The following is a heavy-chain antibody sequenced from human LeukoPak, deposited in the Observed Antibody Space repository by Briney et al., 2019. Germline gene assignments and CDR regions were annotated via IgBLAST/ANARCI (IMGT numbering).Heavy chain of an antibody. D-gene: IGHD6-19*01. V-gene: IGHV3-23*01. CDR3: AMKYGYSSGWYTHFDY. CDR1: GFTVSSNY. J-gene: IGHJ4*02. CDR2: ISGSGGST. Sequence: HTGGSLRLSCAASGFTVSSNYMSWVRQAPGKGLEWVSAISGSGGSTYYADSVKGRFTISRDNSKNTLYLQMNSLRAEDTAVYYCAMKYGYSSGWYTHFDYWGQGTLVTVSS.